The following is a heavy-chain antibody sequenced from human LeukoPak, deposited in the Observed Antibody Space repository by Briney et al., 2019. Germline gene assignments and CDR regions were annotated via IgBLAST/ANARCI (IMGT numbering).Heavy chain of an antibody. CDR1: GGSFSGYY. CDR2: INHSGST. Sequence: SETLSLTCAVYGGSFSGYYWSWIRQPPGKGLEWIGEINHSGSTNYNPSLKRRVTISVDTSKNQFSLKLSSVTAADTAVYYCARGLRGRGDYWGQGTLVTVSS. V-gene: IGHV4-34*01. D-gene: IGHD3-10*01. CDR3: ARGLRGRGDY. J-gene: IGHJ4*02.